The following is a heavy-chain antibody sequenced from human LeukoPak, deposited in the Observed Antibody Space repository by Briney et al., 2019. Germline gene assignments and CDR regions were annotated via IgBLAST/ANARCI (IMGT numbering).Heavy chain of an antibody. J-gene: IGHJ4*02. V-gene: IGHV4-38-2*02. D-gene: IGHD5-18*01. CDR2: IYHSGST. CDR1: GYSISSGYY. CDR3: ASERDTAMARVLDY. Sequence: PSETLSLTCTVSGYSISSGYYWGWIRQPPGKGLEWIGSIYHSGSTYYNPSLKSRVTISVDTSKNQFSLKLSSVTAADTAVYYCASERDTAMARVLDYWGQGTLVTVSS.